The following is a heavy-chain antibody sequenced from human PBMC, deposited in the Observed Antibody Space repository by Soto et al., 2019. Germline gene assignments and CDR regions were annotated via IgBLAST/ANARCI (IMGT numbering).Heavy chain of an antibody. D-gene: IGHD2-2*01. CDR2: IIPMLTVT. V-gene: IGHV1-69*02. J-gene: IGHJ3*01. Sequence: QVHLEQSGAEVKKPGSSVKVSCKAAGGTFSTYTLIWVRQAPGQGLEWMGRIIPMLTVTNSAQKFQGRVTLTADKSTSTAFTELTSLTSDDSAVYYCSIGSWSAETFDVGGQGTMVTVSS. CDR3: SIGSWSAETFDV. CDR1: GGTFSTYT.